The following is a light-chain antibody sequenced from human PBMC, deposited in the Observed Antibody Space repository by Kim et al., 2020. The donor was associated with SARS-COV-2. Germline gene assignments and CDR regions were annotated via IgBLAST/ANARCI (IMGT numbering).Light chain of an antibody. Sequence: SVGDRVTLTRRASQSISSWLAWYQSKLGKATKLLLYKASSLESGAPSRFSGSGSGTELTLTISSLQPDDFATYYCQQYNSYSPKYTFGQGTKLEI. CDR2: KAS. V-gene: IGKV1-5*03. J-gene: IGKJ2*01. CDR3: QQYNSYSPKYT. CDR1: QSISSW.